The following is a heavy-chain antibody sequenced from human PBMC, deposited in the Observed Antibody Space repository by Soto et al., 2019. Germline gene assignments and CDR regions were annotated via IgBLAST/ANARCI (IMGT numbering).Heavy chain of an antibody. CDR3: ARAPMVLSRSYFDS. D-gene: IGHD2-8*01. CDR1: VGSISNFY. J-gene: IGHJ4*02. V-gene: IGHV4-59*01. Sequence: SETLSLTCTVSVGSISNFYWSWIRQPPGKGLEWIGYISYSGNTNYNPSLKSRVSISVDTSKNQLSLNLTSVTAADTAVYYCARAPMVLSRSYFDSWGQGTPVTVSS. CDR2: ISYSGNT.